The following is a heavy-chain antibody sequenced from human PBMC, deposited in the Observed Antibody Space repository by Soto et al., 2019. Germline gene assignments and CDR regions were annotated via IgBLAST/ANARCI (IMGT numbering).Heavy chain of an antibody. CDR3: ARLVGYSGYDYFGYYYYYMDV. CDR2: IYPGDSDT. J-gene: IGHJ6*03. CDR1: GYSFTSYW. V-gene: IGHV5-51*01. D-gene: IGHD5-12*01. Sequence: GESLKISCKGSGYSFTSYWIGWVRQMPGKGLEWMGIIYPGDSDTRYSPSFQGQVTISADKSISTAYLQWSSLKASDTAMYYCARLVGYSGYDYFGYYYYYMDVWGKGTTVTVSS.